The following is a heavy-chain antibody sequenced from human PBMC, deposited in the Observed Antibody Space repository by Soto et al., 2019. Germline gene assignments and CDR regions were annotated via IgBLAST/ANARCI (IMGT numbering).Heavy chain of an antibody. CDR2: FDPEDGET. CDR1: GYTLTELS. J-gene: IGHJ6*03. Sequence: ASVKVSCKVSGYTLTELSMHWVRQAPGKGLEWMGGFDPEDGETIYAQKFQGRVTMTEDTSTDTAYMELSSLRSEDTAVYYCATLPGYCSGGSCSYYYYYYMDVWGKGTTVTVSS. V-gene: IGHV1-24*01. D-gene: IGHD2-15*01. CDR3: ATLPGYCSGGSCSYYYYYYMDV.